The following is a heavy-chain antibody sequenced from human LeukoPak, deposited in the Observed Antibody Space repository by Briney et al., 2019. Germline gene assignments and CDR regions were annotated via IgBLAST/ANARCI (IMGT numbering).Heavy chain of an antibody. V-gene: IGHV4-4*07. J-gene: IGHJ3*02. D-gene: IGHD3-22*01. Sequence: PSETLSLTCTVSGGSISGYYWSWIRQPAGKGLEWIGRMFTSGTTNYNPSLKSRVTMAVDTSKNHFSLKLSSVTAADTAVYFCARGPYSYDSSGAFDIWGQGTMVTVSS. CDR2: MFTSGTT. CDR3: ARGPYSYDSSGAFDI. CDR1: GGSISGYY.